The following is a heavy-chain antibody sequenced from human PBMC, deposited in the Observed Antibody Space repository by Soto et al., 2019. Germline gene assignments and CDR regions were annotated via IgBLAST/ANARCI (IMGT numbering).Heavy chain of an antibody. CDR2: IYYSGST. CDR1: GGSISSYY. CDR3: ARLPVHPASGYPGYYYYMDV. J-gene: IGHJ6*03. Sequence: SETLSLTCTVSGGSISSYYWSWIRQPPGKGLEWIGYIYYSGSTNYNPSLKSRVTISVDTSKNQFSLKLSSVTAADTAVYYCARLPVHPASGYPGYYYYMDVWGKGTTVTVSS. D-gene: IGHD3-3*01. V-gene: IGHV4-59*01.